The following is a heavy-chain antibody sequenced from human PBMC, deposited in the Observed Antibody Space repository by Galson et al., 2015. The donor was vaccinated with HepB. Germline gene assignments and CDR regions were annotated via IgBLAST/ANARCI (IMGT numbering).Heavy chain of an antibody. Sequence: VKVSCKASGYTFTSYCISWVRQAPGQGLEWMGWISAYNGNTNYAQKLQGRVTMTTDTSTSTAYMELRSLRSDDTAVYYCARDLKRYGGNGGAFDPWGQGTLVTVSS. D-gene: IGHD4-23*01. CDR1: GYTFTSYC. J-gene: IGHJ5*02. V-gene: IGHV1-18*01. CDR3: ARDLKRYGGNGGAFDP. CDR2: ISAYNGNT.